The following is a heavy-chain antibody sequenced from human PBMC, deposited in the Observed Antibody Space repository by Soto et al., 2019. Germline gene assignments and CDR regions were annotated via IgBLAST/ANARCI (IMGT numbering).Heavy chain of an antibody. CDR2: ISAYNGNT. Sequence: ASVKVSCKASGYTFTSYGISWVRQAPGQGLEWMGWISAYNGNTNYAQKLQGRVTMTTDTSTSTAYMELRSLRSDDTAVYYCAREVGIYYDFLGGRYRDYWAQGTLVTVSS. J-gene: IGHJ4*01. V-gene: IGHV1-18*01. D-gene: IGHD1-26*01. CDR1: GYTFTSYG. CDR3: AREVGIYYDFLGGRYRDY.